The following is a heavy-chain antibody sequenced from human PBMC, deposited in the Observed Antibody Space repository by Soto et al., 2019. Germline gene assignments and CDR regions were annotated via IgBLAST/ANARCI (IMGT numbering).Heavy chain of an antibody. CDR2: IYRSGNT. J-gene: IGHJ5*02. V-gene: IGHV4-38-2*01. Sequence: TSETLSLTCAVSGYSISNGYYWGWIRQPPGKGLEWIGSIYRSGNTYYNPSLKSRVTTSVDTSKNQFSLKLSSVTAADTAVYSCARAYYYEVAGWFDPWGPGTLVTVS. CDR3: ARAYYYEVAGWFDP. CDR1: GYSISNGYY. D-gene: IGHD3-22*01.